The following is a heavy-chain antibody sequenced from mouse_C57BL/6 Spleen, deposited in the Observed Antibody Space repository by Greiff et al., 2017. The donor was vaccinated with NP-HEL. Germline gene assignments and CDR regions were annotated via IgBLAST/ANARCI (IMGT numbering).Heavy chain of an antibody. Sequence: QVHVKQSGAELVKPGASVKLSCKASGYTFTSYWMHWVKQRPGQGLEWIGMIHPNSGSTNYNEKFKSKATLTVDKSSSTAYMQLSSLTSEDSAVYYCGRDYYAMDYWGQGTSVTVSS. CDR3: GRDYYAMDY. J-gene: IGHJ4*01. CDR1: GYTFTSYW. CDR2: IHPNSGST. V-gene: IGHV1-64*01.